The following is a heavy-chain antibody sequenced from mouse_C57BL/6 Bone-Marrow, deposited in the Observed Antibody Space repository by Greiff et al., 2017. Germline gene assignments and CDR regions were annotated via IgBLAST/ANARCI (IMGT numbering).Heavy chain of an antibody. D-gene: IGHD1-1*01. CDR3: ARWPYYYGPFDY. CDR2: IHPHSGST. Sequence: VQLQQPGAELVKPGASVKLSCKASGYTFTSYWMHWVKQRPGQGLEWIGMIHPHSGSTNYNEKFKSKATLTVDKSSSTAYMQLSSLTSEDSAVYYCARWPYYYGPFDYWGQGTTLTVAS. V-gene: IGHV1-64*01. CDR1: GYTFTSYW. J-gene: IGHJ2*01.